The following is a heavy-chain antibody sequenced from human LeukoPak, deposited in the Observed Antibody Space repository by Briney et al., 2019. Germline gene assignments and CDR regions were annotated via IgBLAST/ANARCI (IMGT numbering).Heavy chain of an antibody. Sequence: PGRSLRLSCAASGFTFDDYAMHWVRQAPGKGLEWVSGISWNSGSIGYADSVKGRFTISRDNAKNSLYLQMNSLRAEDTALYYCAKDITPLPLGRGSGSYGAFDIWGQGTMVTVSS. CDR1: GFTFDDYA. V-gene: IGHV3-9*01. CDR2: ISWNSGSI. J-gene: IGHJ3*02. CDR3: AKDITPLPLGRGSGSYGAFDI. D-gene: IGHD3-10*01.